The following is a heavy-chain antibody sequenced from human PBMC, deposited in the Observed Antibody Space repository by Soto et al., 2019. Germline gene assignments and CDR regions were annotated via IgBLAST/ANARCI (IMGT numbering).Heavy chain of an antibody. CDR3: AHRRGGDYIWGRGEDYFDY. Sequence: SGPTLVHPTQTLTLTCTFSGFSLSTSGVGVGWVRQPPGKALEWLALIYWDDDKRYSPSLKSRLTITKDTSKNQVVLTMTNMDPVDTATYYCAHRRGGDYIWGRGEDYFDYWGQGTLVTVSS. J-gene: IGHJ4*02. V-gene: IGHV2-5*02. CDR2: IYWDDDK. D-gene: IGHD3-16*01. CDR1: GFSLSTSGVG.